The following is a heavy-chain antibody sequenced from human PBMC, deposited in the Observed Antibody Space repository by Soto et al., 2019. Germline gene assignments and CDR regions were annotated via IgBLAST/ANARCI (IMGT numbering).Heavy chain of an antibody. CDR2: RNSDGSVT. CDR3: ARMYSGSAYYGMDV. Sequence: EVQLVESGGGLVQPGGSLSLSWADSGFTVSRYWIHCVRQAPGKWLVWVARRNSDGSVTRYADSVKGRFTISRDNAKNTVYLEMNSLRAEDTAVYYCARMYSGSAYYGMDVWGHGTTSPSP. J-gene: IGHJ6*02. V-gene: IGHV3-74*01. D-gene: IGHD1-26*01. CDR1: GFTVSRYW.